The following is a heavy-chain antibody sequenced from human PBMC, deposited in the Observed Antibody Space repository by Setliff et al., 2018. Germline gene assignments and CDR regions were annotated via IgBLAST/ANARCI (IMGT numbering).Heavy chain of an antibody. V-gene: IGHV4-59*01. CDR1: GDSINNFY. J-gene: IGHJ4*02. CDR2: IHFSGTT. CDR3: ARDRTYYGSWTYTSWFDY. D-gene: IGHD3-10*01. Sequence: SETLSLTCTVSGDSINNFYWTWIRQPPGKGLEWIGYIHFSGTTNYNPSLTSRVTLSLDTSKNQFSLELSSVTASDTAVYYCARDRTYYGSWTYTSWFDYWGQGTLVTVSS.